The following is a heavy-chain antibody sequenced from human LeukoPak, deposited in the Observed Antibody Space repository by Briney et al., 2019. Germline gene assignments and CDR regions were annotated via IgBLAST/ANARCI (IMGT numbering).Heavy chain of an antibody. J-gene: IGHJ4*02. D-gene: IGHD1-1*01. CDR2: IYASGST. CDR1: GGSISSGNYY. CDR3: ARDISRWNELDS. V-gene: IGHV4-61*02. Sequence: SETLSLTCTVSGGSISSGNYYWTWIRQPAGKGLEWIGRIYASGSTNYNPSLKSRVTISVDTSKNHFSLKLTSVTAADTAVYYCARDISRWNELDSWGQGTLVTVSS.